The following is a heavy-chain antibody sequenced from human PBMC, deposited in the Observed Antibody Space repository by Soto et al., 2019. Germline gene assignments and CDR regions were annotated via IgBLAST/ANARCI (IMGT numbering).Heavy chain of an antibody. CDR3: ARMATDAFEI. CDR2: IYSGGST. J-gene: IGHJ3*02. Sequence: EVQLVESGGGLVQPGGSLRLSCAASGFTVSSNYMSWVRQAPGKGLEWVSVIYSGGSTYYADSVMGRFTISRQNSKNTLYLQMNSLRAEDTAVYYCARMATDAFEIWGQGTMVTVSS. V-gene: IGHV3-53*04. CDR1: GFTVSSNY.